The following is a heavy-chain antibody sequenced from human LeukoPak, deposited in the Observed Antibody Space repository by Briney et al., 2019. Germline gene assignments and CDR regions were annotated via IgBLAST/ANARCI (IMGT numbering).Heavy chain of an antibody. CDR2: ISTSGST. CDR1: GGSISSYY. Sequence: PSETLSLTCTVSGGSISSYYWSWIRQPAGKGLEWIGRISTSGSTNSNPSLKSRVTMSVDTSKNQFSLKLSSVTAADTAVYYCARQAAGGYIAAAGLYYFDYWGQGTLVTVSS. J-gene: IGHJ4*02. D-gene: IGHD6-13*01. V-gene: IGHV4-4*07. CDR3: ARQAAGGYIAAAGLYYFDY.